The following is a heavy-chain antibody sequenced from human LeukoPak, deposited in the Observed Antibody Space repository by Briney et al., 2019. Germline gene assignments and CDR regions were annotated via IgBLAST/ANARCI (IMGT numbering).Heavy chain of an antibody. D-gene: IGHD6-13*01. CDR3: VKGSDSRLHRNCFDP. CDR2: ISWNSGNI. CDR1: GFTFDDYA. Sequence: GRSLRLSCAASGFTFDDYAMHWVRQAPGKGLEWVSGISWNSGNIAYADSVKGRFTISRDNAKNSLYLQMNSLRAEDMALYYCVKGSDSRLHRNCFDPWGQGTLVTVSS. J-gene: IGHJ5*02. V-gene: IGHV3-9*03.